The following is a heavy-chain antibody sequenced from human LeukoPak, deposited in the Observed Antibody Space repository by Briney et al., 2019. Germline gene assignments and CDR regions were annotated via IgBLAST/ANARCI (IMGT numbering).Heavy chain of an antibody. CDR3: AREVLLWFGELFRWFDP. Sequence: PSETLSLTCTVSGGSIRSSSYYWSWIRQPAGKGLEWIGRIYTSGSTNYNPSLKSRVTMSVDTSKNQFSLKLSSVTAADTAVYYCAREVLLWFGELFRWFDPWGQGTLVTVSS. CDR1: GGSIRSSSYY. D-gene: IGHD3-10*01. V-gene: IGHV4-61*02. J-gene: IGHJ5*02. CDR2: IYTSGST.